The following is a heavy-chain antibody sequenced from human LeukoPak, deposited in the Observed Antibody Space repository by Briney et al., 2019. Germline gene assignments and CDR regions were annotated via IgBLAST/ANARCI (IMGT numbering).Heavy chain of an antibody. V-gene: IGHV4-39*07. CDR2: IYYSGST. Sequence: SETLSLTRTVSGGSISSSSYYWGWVRQPRGKGLEWIGSIYYSGSTYYNPSLKSRVTISVYTSKNQFSLKLSSVTAADTAVYYCARDQGILKWELDYWGQGTLVTVSS. J-gene: IGHJ4*02. D-gene: IGHD1-26*01. CDR1: GGSISSSSYY. CDR3: ARDQGILKWELDY.